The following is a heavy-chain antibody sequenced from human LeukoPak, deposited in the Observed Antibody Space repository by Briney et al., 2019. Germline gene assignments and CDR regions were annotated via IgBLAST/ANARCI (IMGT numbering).Heavy chain of an antibody. Sequence: KPSETLSLTCTVSGGSISSSSYYWGWLRQPPGKGLEWIGSIYYSGSTYYNPSLKSRVTISVDTSKNQFSLKLSPVTAADTAVYYCARYYYGSCSYDYYYYYGMDYWGQGTTVTVSS. D-gene: IGHD3-10*01. V-gene: IGHV4-39*07. CDR3: ARYYYGSCSYDYYYYYGMDY. CDR1: GGSISSSSYY. J-gene: IGHJ6*02. CDR2: IYYSGST.